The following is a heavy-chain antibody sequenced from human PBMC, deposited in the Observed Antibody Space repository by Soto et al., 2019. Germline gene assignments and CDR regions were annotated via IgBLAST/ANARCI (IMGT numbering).Heavy chain of an antibody. CDR2: ISGSGGST. Sequence: EVQLLESWGGLVQPGGSLRLSCAASGFTFSSYAMSWVRQAPGKGLEWVSAISGSGGSTYYADSVKGRFTISRDNSKNTLYLQMNSLRAEDTAVYYCAKDQGHGRSGYYWVDYFDYWGQGTLVTVSS. D-gene: IGHD3-22*01. V-gene: IGHV3-23*01. CDR1: GFTFSSYA. J-gene: IGHJ4*02. CDR3: AKDQGHGRSGYYWVDYFDY.